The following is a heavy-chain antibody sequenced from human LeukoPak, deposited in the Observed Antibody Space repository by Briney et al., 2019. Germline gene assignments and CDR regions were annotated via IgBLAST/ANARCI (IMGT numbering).Heavy chain of an antibody. CDR1: GFTLRSYG. CDR3: AREGGSYLQYLDY. Sequence: PGGSLRLSCAVFGFTLRSYGMHWVRQAPGQGLEWVAVIWYDGSNKDYADSVKGRFTISRDNSKNTLYLQMNSLRAEDTAIYYCAREGGSYLQYLDYWGQGTLVTVSS. CDR2: IWYDGSNK. D-gene: IGHD1-26*01. J-gene: IGHJ4*02. V-gene: IGHV3-33*01.